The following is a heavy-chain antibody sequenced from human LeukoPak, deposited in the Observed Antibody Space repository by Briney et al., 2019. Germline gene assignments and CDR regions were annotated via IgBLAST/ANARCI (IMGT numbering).Heavy chain of an antibody. CDR1: GFTFSSYS. Sequence: GGSLRLSCAASGFTFSSYSMNWVRQAPGKGLEWVSSISSSSSYIYYADSVKGRFTISRDNAKNSLYLQMNSLRVEDTAVYYCARGSVVSSQIDYWGQGTLVTVSS. D-gene: IGHD4-23*01. V-gene: IGHV3-21*01. CDR2: ISSSSSYI. J-gene: IGHJ4*02. CDR3: ARGSVVSSQIDY.